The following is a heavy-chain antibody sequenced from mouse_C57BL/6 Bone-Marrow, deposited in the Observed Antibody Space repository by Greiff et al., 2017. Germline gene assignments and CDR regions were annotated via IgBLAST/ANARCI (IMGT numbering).Heavy chain of an antibody. CDR3: ARSPYGSSYYFDY. CDR1: GYTFTSYW. J-gene: IGHJ2*01. D-gene: IGHD1-1*01. CDR2: INPSNGGT. V-gene: IGHV1-53*01. Sequence: QVHVKQPGTELVKPGASVKLSCKASGYTFTSYWMHWVKQRPGQGLEWIGNINPSNGGTNYNEKFKSKATLTVDKSSSTAYMQLSSLTSEDSAVYYCARSPYGSSYYFDYWGQGTTLTVSS.